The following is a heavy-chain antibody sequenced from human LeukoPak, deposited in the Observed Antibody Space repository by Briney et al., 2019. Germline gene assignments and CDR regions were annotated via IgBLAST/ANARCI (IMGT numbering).Heavy chain of an antibody. CDR3: ARVYSSSWYFSSWYFDL. CDR2: ISAYNGNT. V-gene: IGHV1-18*01. CDR1: GYTFTSYG. J-gene: IGHJ2*01. Sequence: ASVKVSCKASGYTFTSYGISWVRQAPGQALEWMGWISAYNGNTNYAQKLQGRVTMTTDTSTSTAYMELRSLRSDDTPVYYCARVYSSSWYFSSWYFDLWGRGTLVTVSS. D-gene: IGHD6-13*01.